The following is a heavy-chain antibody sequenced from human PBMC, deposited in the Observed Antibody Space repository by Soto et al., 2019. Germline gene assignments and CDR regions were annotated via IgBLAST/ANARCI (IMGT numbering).Heavy chain of an antibody. CDR2: INAGNGNT. CDR3: ARVGSSGWYGDYFDY. Sequence: VSLKVSCKASGYTFTSYAMHWVRQAPGQRLEWMGWINAGNGNTKYSQKFQGRVTITRDTSASTAYMELSSLRSEDTAVYYCARVGSSGWYGDYFDYWGQGTLVTVSS. CDR1: GYTFTSYA. V-gene: IGHV1-3*01. J-gene: IGHJ4*02. D-gene: IGHD6-19*01.